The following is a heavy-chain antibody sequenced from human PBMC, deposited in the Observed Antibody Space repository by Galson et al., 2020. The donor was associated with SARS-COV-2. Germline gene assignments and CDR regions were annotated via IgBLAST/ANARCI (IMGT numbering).Heavy chain of an antibody. CDR1: FSDYY. D-gene: IGHD2-21*02. V-gene: IGHV3-11*01. J-gene: IGHJ1*01. Sequence: FSDYYMSWIRQAPGKGLEWVAYISSRGNTIYYADSMKGRFTISRENAKNSLYLQMNSLRADDTAVYYCARGSYCGGDCYPEYFQNWGQGTLVTVSS. CDR2: ISSRGNTI. CDR3: ARGSYCGGDCYPEYFQN.